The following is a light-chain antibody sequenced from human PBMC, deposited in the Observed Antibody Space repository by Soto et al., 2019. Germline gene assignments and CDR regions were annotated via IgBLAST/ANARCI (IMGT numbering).Light chain of an antibody. CDR3: QQRSNWLT. Sequence: EIVLTQSPATLSLSPGERATLSCRASQSVSSYLAWYQQKPGQAPSLLIYDASNRATGIPARFSGSGSGTDFTLTISSLEHEDVADYYCQQRSNWLTFGGGTKVEIK. V-gene: IGKV3-11*01. J-gene: IGKJ4*01. CDR2: DAS. CDR1: QSVSSY.